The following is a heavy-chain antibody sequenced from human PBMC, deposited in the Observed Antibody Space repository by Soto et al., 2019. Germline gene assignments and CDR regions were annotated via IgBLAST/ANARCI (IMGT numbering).Heavy chain of an antibody. D-gene: IGHD3-22*01. V-gene: IGHV4-30-4*01. J-gene: IGHJ4*02. CDR2: IYYSGST. CDR3: ARGNNYYDSSGYQSLDY. Sequence: TLSLTCTVSGGSISSGDYYWSWIRQPPGKGLEWIGYIYYSGSTYYNPSLKSRVTISVDTSKNQFSLKLSSVTAADTAVYYCARGNNYYDSSGYQSLDYWGQGTLVTVSS. CDR1: GGSISSGDYY.